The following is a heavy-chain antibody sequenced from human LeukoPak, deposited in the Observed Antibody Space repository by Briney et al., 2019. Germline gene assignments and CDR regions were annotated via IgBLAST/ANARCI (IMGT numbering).Heavy chain of an antibody. Sequence: SVKVSCKASGGTFSSYAISWVRQAPGQGLEWMGRIIPILGIANYAQKFQGRVTIAADKSTSTAYMELSSLRSEDTAVYYCARATTVTLFDYWGQGTLVTVSS. CDR1: GGTFSSYA. J-gene: IGHJ4*02. D-gene: IGHD4-17*01. CDR2: IIPILGIA. CDR3: ARATTVTLFDY. V-gene: IGHV1-69*04.